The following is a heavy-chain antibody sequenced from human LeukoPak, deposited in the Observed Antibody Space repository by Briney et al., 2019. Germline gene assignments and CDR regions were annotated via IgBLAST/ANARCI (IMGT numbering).Heavy chain of an antibody. D-gene: IGHD3-10*01. CDR3: VRDVGPKVKHFDY. Sequence: GGSLRLSCAASGFTFSSYAMHWVRQAPGKGLEWVAVISYDGSNKYYADSVKGRFTISRDNSKNTLYLQMNSLRAEDTAVYYCVRDVGPKVKHFDYWGQGTLVTVSS. CDR1: GFTFSSYA. J-gene: IGHJ4*02. V-gene: IGHV3-30-3*01. CDR2: ISYDGSNK.